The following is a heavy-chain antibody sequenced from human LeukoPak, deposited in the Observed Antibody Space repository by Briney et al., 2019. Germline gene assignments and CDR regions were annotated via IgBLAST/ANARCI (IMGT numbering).Heavy chain of an antibody. CDR1: GGSISSGGYY. D-gene: IGHD1-1*01. Sequence: PSETLSLTCTVSGGSISSGGYYWSRIRQHPGKGLEWIGYIYYSGSTYYNPSLQGRVTISLDTSRNQFSLKLSSVTAADTAVYYCASGDNDPLFDYWGQGTLVTVSS. J-gene: IGHJ4*02. V-gene: IGHV4-31*03. CDR3: ASGDNDPLFDY. CDR2: IYYSGST.